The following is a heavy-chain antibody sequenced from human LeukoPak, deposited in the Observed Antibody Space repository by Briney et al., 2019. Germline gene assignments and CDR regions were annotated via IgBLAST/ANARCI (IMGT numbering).Heavy chain of an antibody. Sequence: SETLSLTCTVSGGSLSSYYWTWIRQPPGKGLEWVGYIYYTGSTSYNPSLKSRVTISVQTSKNQFSLKLSSVTAADTAVYYCARGLNRNDYGDYGYWGQGTLVTVSS. J-gene: IGHJ4*02. V-gene: IGHV4-59*01. D-gene: IGHD4-17*01. CDR2: IYYTGST. CDR1: GGSLSSYY. CDR3: ARGLNRNDYGDYGY.